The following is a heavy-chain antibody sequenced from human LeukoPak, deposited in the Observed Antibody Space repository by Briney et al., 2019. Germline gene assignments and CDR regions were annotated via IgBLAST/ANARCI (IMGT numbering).Heavy chain of an antibody. CDR3: ARALDTSSSRYQPIEY. V-gene: IGHV3-21*01. D-gene: IGHD2-2*01. J-gene: IGHJ4*02. CDR2: ISSSSSYI. Sequence: PGGSLRLSCAASGFTFSSYSMNWVRQATGKGLEWVSSISSSSSYIYYADSVKGRFTISRDNAKNSLYLQMNSLRAEDTAVYYCARALDTSSSRYQPIEYWGQGTLVTVSS. CDR1: GFTFSSYS.